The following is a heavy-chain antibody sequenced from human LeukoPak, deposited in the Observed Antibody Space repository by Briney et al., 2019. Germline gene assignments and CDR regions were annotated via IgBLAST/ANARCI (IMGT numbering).Heavy chain of an antibody. D-gene: IGHD3-9*01. CDR3: TRGGGSYDILTGDYKPHDY. V-gene: IGHV3-30-3*01. CDR1: AFSFSSYA. CDR2: ISYDGSNK. J-gene: IGHJ4*02. Sequence: PGGSLRLSCAASAFSFSSYAMQWVRQAPGKGLVWVTVISYDGSNKYYADSVKVRITISRANAKNTMYLQMNRRRAGDTAVYYCTRGGGSYDILTGDYKPHDYWGQGTLVTVSS.